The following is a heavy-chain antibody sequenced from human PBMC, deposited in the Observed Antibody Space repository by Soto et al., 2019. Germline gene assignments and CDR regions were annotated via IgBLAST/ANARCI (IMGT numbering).Heavy chain of an antibody. V-gene: IGHV3-23*01. CDR2: ISGSGGST. CDR3: AKRGRGAVAFDY. D-gene: IGHD6-19*01. J-gene: IGHJ4*02. Sequence: VQLLESGGGLVQPGGSLRLSCAASGFTFSSYAMSWVRQAPGKGLDWVSNISGSGGSTYYADSVKGRFTISRDNSKNTLHLQMNSLRVEDTAVYYCAKRGRGAVAFDYWGQGTLVTVSS. CDR1: GFTFSSYA.